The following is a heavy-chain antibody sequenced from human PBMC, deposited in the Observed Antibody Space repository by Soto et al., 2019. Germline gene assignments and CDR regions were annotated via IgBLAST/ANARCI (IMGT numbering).Heavy chain of an antibody. D-gene: IGHD5-12*01. CDR1: GSTFSSYW. J-gene: IGHJ4*02. CDR2: INSDGSST. V-gene: IGHV3-74*01. CDR3: AREGSGYDFDY. Sequence: VGSLRLSCAASGSTFSSYWMHWVRQAPGKGLVWVSRINSDGSSTSYADSVKGRFTISRDNAKNTLYLQMNSLRAEDTAVYYCAREGSGYDFDYWGQGTLVTVSS.